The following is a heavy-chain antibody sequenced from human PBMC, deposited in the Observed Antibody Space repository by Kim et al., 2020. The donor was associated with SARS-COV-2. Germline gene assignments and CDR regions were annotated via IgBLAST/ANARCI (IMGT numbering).Heavy chain of an antibody. V-gene: IGHV4-59*01. Sequence: SLKSRVTISVDTSKNQCSLKLSSVTAADTAVYYCARVGFNTMVRGRHFDYWGQGTLVTVSS. J-gene: IGHJ4*02. CDR3: ARVGFNTMVRGRHFDY. D-gene: IGHD3-10*01.